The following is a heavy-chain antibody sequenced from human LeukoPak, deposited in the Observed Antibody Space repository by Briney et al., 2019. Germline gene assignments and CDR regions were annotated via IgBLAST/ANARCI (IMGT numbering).Heavy chain of an antibody. Sequence: GGSLRLSCAASGFTFSSYAMHWVHQAPGKGLEWVAVISYDGSNKYYADSVKGRFTISRDNSKNTLYLQMNSLRAEDTAVYYCARVYGISLWGQGALVTVSS. J-gene: IGHJ4*02. D-gene: IGHD3-16*01. CDR3: ARVYGISL. CDR1: GFTFSSYA. V-gene: IGHV3-30-3*01. CDR2: ISYDGSNK.